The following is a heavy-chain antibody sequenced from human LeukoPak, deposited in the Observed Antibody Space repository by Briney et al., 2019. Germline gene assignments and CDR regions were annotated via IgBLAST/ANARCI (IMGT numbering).Heavy chain of an antibody. J-gene: IGHJ6*02. D-gene: IGHD6-13*01. Sequence: SETLSLTCTVSGGSISSYYWSWIRQPAGKGLEWIGRIYTSGSTNYNPSLNSRVTMSVDTSKNQFSLKLSSVTAADTAVYYCARVWAAAGFYYYYGMDVWGQGTTVTVSS. CDR3: ARVWAAAGFYYYYGMDV. CDR1: GGSISSYY. CDR2: IYTSGST. V-gene: IGHV4-4*07.